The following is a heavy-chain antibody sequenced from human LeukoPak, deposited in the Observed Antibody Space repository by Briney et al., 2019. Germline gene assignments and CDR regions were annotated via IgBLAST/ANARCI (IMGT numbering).Heavy chain of an antibody. J-gene: IGHJ6*03. Sequence: SETLSLTCSVSGYSISIGFHWGWMRQSPGKGLEWLGTMHPSGVSYYHPSLKSRVTVSLDTSKNQFSLKLISMTAADTAVYYCARRGYQPPHYYVDVWGKGTAVTVSS. CDR1: GYSISIGFH. D-gene: IGHD2-2*01. CDR2: MHPSGVS. V-gene: IGHV4-38-2*02. CDR3: ARRGYQPPHYYVDV.